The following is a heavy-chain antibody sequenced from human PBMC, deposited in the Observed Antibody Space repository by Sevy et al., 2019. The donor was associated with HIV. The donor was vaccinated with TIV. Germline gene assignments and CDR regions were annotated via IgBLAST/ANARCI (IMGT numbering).Heavy chain of an antibody. CDR3: TPVAPDYSSGYYYFQH. J-gene: IGHJ1*01. CDR1: GFTFSNAW. D-gene: IGHD3-22*01. Sequence: GGSLRLSCAASGFTFSNAWMSWVRQAPGKGLEWVGRIKSKTDGGKTDYAAPGNSRFTISSEDSKNTQYLQMNSLKTEDTAVYYCTPVAPDYSSGYYYFQHWGQGTLVTVSS. CDR2: IKSKTDGGKT. V-gene: IGHV3-15*01.